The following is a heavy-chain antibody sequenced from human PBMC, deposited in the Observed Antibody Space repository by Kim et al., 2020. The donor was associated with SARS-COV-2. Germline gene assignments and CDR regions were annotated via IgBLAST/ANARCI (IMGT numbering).Heavy chain of an antibody. CDR3: YILGQLVRDNWFDP. Sequence: GGSLRLSCAASGFTFSSYGMHWVRQAPGKGLEWVAVISYDGSNKYYADSVKGRFTISRDNSKNTLYLQMNSLRAEDTAVYYCYILGQLVRDNWFDPWGQGTLVTVSS. J-gene: IGHJ5*02. CDR1: GFTFSSYG. D-gene: IGHD6-13*01. V-gene: IGHV3-30*03. CDR2: ISYDGSNK.